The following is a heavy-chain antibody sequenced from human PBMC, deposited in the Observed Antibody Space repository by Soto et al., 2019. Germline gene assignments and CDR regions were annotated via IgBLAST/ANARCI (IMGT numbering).Heavy chain of an antibody. V-gene: IGHV3-23*01. CDR1: GFSFSSYA. CDR3: AKGRVVTAISSFDY. D-gene: IGHD2-21*02. Sequence: EVQLLESGGGLMQPGGSQRLSCAASGFSFSSYAMSWVRQAPGKGLEWVSAVSGSGDATYYVDSVKGRLTISRDNSKDTLYLQLNSLRAEDTAVYYCAKGRVVTAISSFDYWGQGTLVTVSS. J-gene: IGHJ4*02. CDR2: VSGSGDAT.